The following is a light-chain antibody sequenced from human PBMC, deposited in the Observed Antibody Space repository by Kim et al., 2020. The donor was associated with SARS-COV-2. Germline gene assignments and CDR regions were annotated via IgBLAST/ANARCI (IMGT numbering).Light chain of an antibody. V-gene: IGKV3-11*01. CDR1: QYVSNY. Sequence: EIVLTQSPGTLSLSPGERATLSCRASQYVSNYLAWYQQRPGQAPRLLIYDVSDRATAIPARFRGSGSGTDFTLTISSLEPEDFAVYYCQHRRSFGQGTKVDIK. J-gene: IGKJ1*01. CDR3: QHRRS. CDR2: DVS.